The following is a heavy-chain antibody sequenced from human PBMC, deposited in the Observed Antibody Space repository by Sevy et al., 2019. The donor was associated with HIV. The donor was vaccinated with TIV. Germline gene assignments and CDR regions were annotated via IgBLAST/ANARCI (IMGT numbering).Heavy chain of an antibody. D-gene: IGHD4-17*01. V-gene: IGHV3-30*18. Sequence: GGSLRLSCAASGFTFSHYAMHWIRQAPGKGLEWVAAISFDGASRNYADSVRGRFTISRDDSKNTVYLHMRGLRSEDTAVYFCAKDHAVTTERVVFDSWGQGTLVTVSS. CDR3: AKDHAVTTERVVFDS. CDR2: ISFDGASR. CDR1: GFTFSHYA. J-gene: IGHJ4*02.